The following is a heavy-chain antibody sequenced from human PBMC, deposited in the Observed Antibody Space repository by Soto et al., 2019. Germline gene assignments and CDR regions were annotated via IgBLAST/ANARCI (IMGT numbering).Heavy chain of an antibody. CDR2: ISCSGGST. Sequence: RGGSLILSCAASGFTFSSYAMSWVRHPPGRGREWVSAISCSGGSTYYTDSVTGRFTISRDNSKNTIYLQMNSLRAQATAVSYGAEVTAPAMPIYFDYWGQGTMVTFSS. J-gene: IGHJ4*02. CDR1: GFTFSSYA. V-gene: IGHV3-23*01. D-gene: IGHD2-2*01. CDR3: AEVTAPAMPIYFDY.